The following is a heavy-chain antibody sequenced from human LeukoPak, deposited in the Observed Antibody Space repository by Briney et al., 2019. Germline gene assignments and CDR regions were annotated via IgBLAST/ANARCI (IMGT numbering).Heavy chain of an antibody. D-gene: IGHD6-19*01. CDR2: IIPIFGTA. CDR1: GGTFSSYA. CDR3: ARGGSLAVAPHQYYFDY. V-gene: IGHV1-69*13. Sequence: SVKVSCKASGGTFSSYAISWVRQAPGQGLEWMGGIIPIFGTANYAQKFQGRVTITADESTSTAYMELSSLRSEDTVVYYCARGGSLAVAPHQYYFDYWGQGTLVTVSS. J-gene: IGHJ4*02.